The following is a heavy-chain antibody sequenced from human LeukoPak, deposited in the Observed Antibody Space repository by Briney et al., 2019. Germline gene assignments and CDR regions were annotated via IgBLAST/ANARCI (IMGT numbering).Heavy chain of an antibody. CDR2: IKQDGSDQ. CDR1: GFTFSRYW. D-gene: IGHD3-3*01. J-gene: IGHJ4*02. V-gene: IGHV3-7*03. CDR3: AKDPEIYYYDFWSGYYKGGSQFDY. Sequence: GGSLRLSCAVSGFTFSRYWMSWVRQAPGKGLEWVANIKQDGSDQYYVDSVKGRFTISRDNAKNSLFLQMSSLRAEDTAVYYCAKDPEIYYYDFWSGYYKGGSQFDYWGQGTLVTVSS.